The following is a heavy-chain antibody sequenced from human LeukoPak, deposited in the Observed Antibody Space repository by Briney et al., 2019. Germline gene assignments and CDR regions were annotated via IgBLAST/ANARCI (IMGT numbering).Heavy chain of an antibody. CDR1: GFTFSSYS. J-gene: IGHJ3*02. V-gene: IGHV3-30*04. CDR3: ASIASRDAFDI. D-gene: IGHD6-13*01. CDR2: ISYDGKKT. Sequence: GGSLRLSCTASGFTFSSYSIHWVRQAPGKGLEWVALISYDGKKTDYADSVKGRFTFSRDNSKNTVSLQMSGLRAEDTAMYYCASIASRDAFDIWGQGTMVTVSS.